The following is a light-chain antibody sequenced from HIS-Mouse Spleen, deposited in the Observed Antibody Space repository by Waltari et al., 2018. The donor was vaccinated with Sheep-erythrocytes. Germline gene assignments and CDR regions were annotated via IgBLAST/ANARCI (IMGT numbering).Light chain of an antibody. Sequence: QSALTQPRSVSGSPGQSVTISCTGPSSDVGGYNYVSWYHQHPGKAPNVMIYDVSKRPAGVPDRVSGSKSGNTASLPISGLQAEDEADYYCCSYAGSYNHVFATGTKVTVL. CDR2: DVS. CDR1: SSDVGGYNY. J-gene: IGLJ1*01. CDR3: CSYAGSYNHV. V-gene: IGLV2-11*01.